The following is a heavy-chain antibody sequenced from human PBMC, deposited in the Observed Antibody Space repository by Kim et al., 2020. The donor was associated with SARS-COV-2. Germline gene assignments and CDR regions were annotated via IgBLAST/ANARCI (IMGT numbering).Heavy chain of an antibody. CDR3: ARDLSGSDDR. CDR1: GFTFSKYW. J-gene: IGHJ5*02. Sequence: GGSLRLSCAASGFTFSKYWMHWVRQVPGEGLVWVSRSNEDGSITNYADSVRGRFTISRDNARSTLYLQMNSLGAEDTALYYCARDLSGSDDRWGQGTLVT. D-gene: IGHD5-12*01. CDR2: SNEDGSIT. V-gene: IGHV3-74*01.